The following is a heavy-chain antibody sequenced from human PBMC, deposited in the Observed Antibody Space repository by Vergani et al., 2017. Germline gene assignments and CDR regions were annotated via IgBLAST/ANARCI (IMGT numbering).Heavy chain of an antibody. V-gene: IGHV3-33*01. J-gene: IGHJ5*02. CDR2: TWYVGNNK. D-gene: IGHD1-14*01. CDR1: GFTFNQYG. CDR3: ARDLRLLYNRFDP. Sequence: QVQLVESGGGVVQPGRSLRLSCAASGFTFNQYGMHWVRQAPGKGLEWVAVTWYVGNNKQYADSVKGRFTISRDKSKSTMYLQMNSLRDEDTGVYYCARDLRLLYNRFDPWGQGTLVTVSS.